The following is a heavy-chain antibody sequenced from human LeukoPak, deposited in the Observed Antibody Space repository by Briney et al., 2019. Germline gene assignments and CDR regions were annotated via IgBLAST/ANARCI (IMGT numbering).Heavy chain of an antibody. Sequence: GGSLRLSCAASGFTFSSYGMHWVRQAPGKGLEWVAVIWYDGSNKYYADSVKGRFTISRDNSKNTLYLQMNSLRAEDTAVYYCARAFYYDSGSYYGHFDYWGRGTLVTVSS. CDR1: GFTFSSYG. D-gene: IGHD3-10*01. J-gene: IGHJ4*02. CDR3: ARAFYYDSGSYYGHFDY. CDR2: IWYDGSNK. V-gene: IGHV3-33*01.